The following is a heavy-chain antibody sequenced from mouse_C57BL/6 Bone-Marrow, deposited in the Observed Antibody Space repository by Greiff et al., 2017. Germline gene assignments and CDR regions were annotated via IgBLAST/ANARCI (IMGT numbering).Heavy chain of an antibody. CDR3: ARGGAGYYYAMDY. J-gene: IGHJ4*01. CDR2: INPYNGGT. V-gene: IGHV1-19*01. Sequence: EVQLQQSGPVLVKPGASVKMSCKASGYTFTDYYMNWVKQSHGKSLEWIGVINPYNGGTSYNQKFKGKATLTVDKSSSTAYMELNSLTSEDSAVYYGARGGAGYYYAMDYWGQGTSVTVSS. CDR1: GYTFTDYY.